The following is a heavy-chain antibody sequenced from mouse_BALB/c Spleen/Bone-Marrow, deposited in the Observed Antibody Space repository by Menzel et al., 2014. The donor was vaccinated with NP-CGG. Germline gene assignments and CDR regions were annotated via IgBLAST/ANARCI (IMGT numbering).Heavy chain of an antibody. Sequence: VQLQQSGADLVKPGASVKLSCTASGFNIKDTYMHWVKQRPEQGLEWIGRIDPANGNTKYDPKFQGKATITADTSSNTAYLQLSSLTSEDTAVYYCANYYYGSSLFAYWGQGTLVTVSA. D-gene: IGHD1-1*01. CDR3: ANYYYGSSLFAY. J-gene: IGHJ3*01. CDR2: IDPANGNT. V-gene: IGHV14-3*02. CDR1: GFNIKDTY.